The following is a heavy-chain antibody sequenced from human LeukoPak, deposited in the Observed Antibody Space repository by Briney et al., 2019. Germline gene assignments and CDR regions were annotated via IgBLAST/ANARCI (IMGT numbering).Heavy chain of an antibody. J-gene: IGHJ4*02. CDR2: IYHSGST. D-gene: IGHD1-26*01. Sequence: PSETLSLTCTVSGYSISSGYYWGWIRQPPGKGREWIGSIYHSGSTYYNPSLKSRVTISVDTSKNQFSLKLSSVTAADTAVYYCARDSNGGGAADYWGQGTLVTVSS. V-gene: IGHV4-38-2*02. CDR3: ARDSNGGGAADY. CDR1: GYSISSGYY.